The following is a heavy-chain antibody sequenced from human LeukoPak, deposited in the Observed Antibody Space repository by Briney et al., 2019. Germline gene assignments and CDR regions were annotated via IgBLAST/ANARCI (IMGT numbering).Heavy chain of an antibody. CDR3: ARMGIAARYYYGMDV. D-gene: IGHD6-6*01. CDR1: GYTFTSYG. Sequence: ASVKVSCKASGYTFTSYGISWVRQAPGQGLEWMGGIIPIFGTANYAQKFQGRVTITADESTSTAYMELSSLRSEDTAVYYCARMGIAARYYYGMDVWGQGTTVTVSS. J-gene: IGHJ6*02. V-gene: IGHV1-69*13. CDR2: IIPIFGTA.